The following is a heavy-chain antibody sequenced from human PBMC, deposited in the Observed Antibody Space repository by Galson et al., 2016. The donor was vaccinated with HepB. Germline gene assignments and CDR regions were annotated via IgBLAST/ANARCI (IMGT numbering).Heavy chain of an antibody. D-gene: IGHD6-13*01. CDR3: ARLGQGGTAAGDY. J-gene: IGHJ4*02. Sequence: QSGAEVKKAGESLKISCKGSGYSFTKYWMGWVRQTPGKGLEWMGIIHVDDSDTRYSPSFQGQVTMSVDKSTNTASLHWSSLKASDTGIYYCARLGQGGTAAGDYGGQGTLVTVSS. V-gene: IGHV5-51*01. CDR2: IHVDDSDT. CDR1: GYSFTKYW.